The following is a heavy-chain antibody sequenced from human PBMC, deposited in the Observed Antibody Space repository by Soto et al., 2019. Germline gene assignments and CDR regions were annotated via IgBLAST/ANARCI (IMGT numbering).Heavy chain of an antibody. CDR3: AKDHWGSY. CDR1: GFSFSSYA. D-gene: IGHD3-16*01. V-gene: IGHV3-23*01. J-gene: IGHJ4*02. CDR2: ISGSGDDT. Sequence: GGSLRLSCAASGFSFSSYAMSWVRQAPGKGLEWVSAISGSGDDTYYADSVKGRFTIPRDNSKNTLYLQMTSLRAEDTALYYCAKDHWGSYSGQGTLVTVSS.